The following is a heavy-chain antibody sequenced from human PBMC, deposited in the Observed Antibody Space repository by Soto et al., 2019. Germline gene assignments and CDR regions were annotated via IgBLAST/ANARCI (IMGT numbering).Heavy chain of an antibody. V-gene: IGHV3-72*01. CDR2: SRDKPQGYST. CDR1: GFTLSDHY. Sequence: EVQLVESGGGLVQPGGSLRLSCAGSGFTLSDHYIDWVRQAPGKGLEWVGRSRDKPQGYSTAYAASVKGRFTTSRDESKNSAYLQMNSLKTEDTAVYYCVRATYFPGSSGYTRCLDYWGQGTLVTVSS. D-gene: IGHD3-22*01. J-gene: IGHJ4*02. CDR3: VRATYFPGSSGYTRCLDY.